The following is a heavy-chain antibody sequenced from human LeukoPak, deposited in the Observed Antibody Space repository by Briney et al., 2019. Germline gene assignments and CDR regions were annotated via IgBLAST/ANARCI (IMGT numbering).Heavy chain of an antibody. CDR2: ISSNGGST. CDR1: GFTFSSYA. Sequence: GGSLRLSCAASGFTFSSYAMHWVRQAPGKGLEYVSAISSNGGSTYYANSVKGRFTISSDNSKNTLYLQLGSLRAEDMAVYYCARGRIVVVVAATPFDYWGQGSLVSVSS. CDR3: ARGRIVVVVAATPFDY. J-gene: IGHJ4*02. V-gene: IGHV3-64*01. D-gene: IGHD2-15*01.